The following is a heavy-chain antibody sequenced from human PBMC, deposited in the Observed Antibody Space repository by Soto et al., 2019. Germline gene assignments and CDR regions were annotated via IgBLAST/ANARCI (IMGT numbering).Heavy chain of an antibody. Sequence: QITLKESGPTLVKPTQTLTLTCTFSGFSLSSTRVAVGWIRQPPGKALEWLALIYWDDDKRYSSFLKSRLTITKDTSKNPVVLTMSNMDPVDTARYYWAHIVVAGLGYDFDYWGQGTLVTVSS. D-gene: IGHD6-19*01. CDR3: AHIVVAGLGYDFDY. V-gene: IGHV2-5*02. J-gene: IGHJ4*02. CDR2: IYWDDDK. CDR1: GFSLSSTRVA.